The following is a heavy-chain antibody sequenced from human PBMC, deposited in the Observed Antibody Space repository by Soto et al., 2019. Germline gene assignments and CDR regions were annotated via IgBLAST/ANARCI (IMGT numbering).Heavy chain of an antibody. J-gene: IGHJ4*02. V-gene: IGHV3-23*01. CDR1: GFTFSSYA. CDR2: ISGSGGST. CDR3: AKSRLVFWSGYSPSDD. Sequence: EVQLLESGGGLVQPGGSLRLSCAASGFTFSSYAMSWVRQAPGKGLEWVSAISGSGGSTYYADSVKGRFTISRDNPKNTLYLQMNSLRAEDTAVYYGAKSRLVFWSGYSPSDDWGQGTLVTVSS. D-gene: IGHD3-3*01.